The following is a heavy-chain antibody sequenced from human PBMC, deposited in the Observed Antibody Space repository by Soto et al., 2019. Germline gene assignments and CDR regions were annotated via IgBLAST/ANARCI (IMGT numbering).Heavy chain of an antibody. Sequence: ASVKASSKDSGYTFTCRGLSWVRQAPGQGLEWMGWISAYNGNTNYAQKLQGRVTMTTDTSTSTAYMELRSLRSDDTAVYYCARERPTVIAADYWGQGTLVTV. J-gene: IGHJ4*02. CDR3: ARERPTVIAADY. CDR1: GYTFTCRG. CDR2: ISAYNGNT. V-gene: IGHV1-18*01. D-gene: IGHD6-25*01.